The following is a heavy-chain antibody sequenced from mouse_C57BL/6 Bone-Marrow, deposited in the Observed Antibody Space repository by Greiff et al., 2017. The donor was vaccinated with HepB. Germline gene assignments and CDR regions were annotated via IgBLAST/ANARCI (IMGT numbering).Heavy chain of an antibody. V-gene: IGHV3-8*01. D-gene: IGHD1-1*01. J-gene: IGHJ1*03. Sequence: EVKLMESGPGLAKPSQTLSLTCSVSGYSITSDYWNWIRKFPGNKLEYMGYISYSGSTYYNPSLKSRISITRDTSTNQYYLQLNSVTTEDTATYYCARSCGSSYRYFDVWGTGTTVTVSS. CDR1: GYSITSDY. CDR3: ARSCGSSYRYFDV. CDR2: ISYSGST.